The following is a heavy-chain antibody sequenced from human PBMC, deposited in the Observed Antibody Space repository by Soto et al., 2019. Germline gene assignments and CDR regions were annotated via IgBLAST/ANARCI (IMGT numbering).Heavy chain of an antibody. V-gene: IGHV1-18*01. Sequence: ASVKVSCKASGYTITSYGISWVRQAPGQGLEWMGWISAYNGNTNYAQKLQGRVTMTTDTSTSTAYMELRSLRSDDTAVYYCARSPLLLWFGELLSRGYYFDYWGQGTLVTVS. D-gene: IGHD3-10*01. CDR2: ISAYNGNT. CDR1: GYTITSYG. CDR3: ARSPLLLWFGELLSRGYYFDY. J-gene: IGHJ4*02.